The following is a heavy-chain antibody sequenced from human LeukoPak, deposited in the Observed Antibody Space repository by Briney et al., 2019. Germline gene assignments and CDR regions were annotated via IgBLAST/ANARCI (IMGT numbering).Heavy chain of an antibody. CDR2: INWNGGST. D-gene: IGHD3-10*01. CDR3: VTHELKDAFDI. CDR1: GFTFDDYG. V-gene: IGHV3-20*04. Sequence: PGGSLRLSCAASGFTFDDYGMSWVRQAPGKGLEWVSGINWNGGSTGYADSVKGRFTISRDNAKNSLYLQMNSLRAEDTAVYYCVTHELKDAFDIWGQGTMVTVSS. J-gene: IGHJ3*02.